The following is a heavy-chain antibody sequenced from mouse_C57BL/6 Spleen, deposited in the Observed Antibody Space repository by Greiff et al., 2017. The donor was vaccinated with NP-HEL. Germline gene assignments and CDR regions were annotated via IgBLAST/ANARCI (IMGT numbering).Heavy chain of an antibody. D-gene: IGHD4-1*01. CDR1: GYTFTDYY. J-gene: IGHJ1*03. CDR2: IFPGSGST. V-gene: IGHV1-75*01. CDR3: ARSEGTGKRYFDV. Sequence: VQLQQSGPELVKPGASVKISCKASGYTFTDYYINWVKQRPGQGLEWIGWIFPGSGSTYYNEKFKGKATLTVDKSSSTAYMLLSSLTSEDSAVYFCARSEGTGKRYFDVWGTGTTVTVSS.